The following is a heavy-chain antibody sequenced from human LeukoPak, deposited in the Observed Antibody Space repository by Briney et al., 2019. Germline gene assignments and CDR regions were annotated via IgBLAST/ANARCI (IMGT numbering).Heavy chain of an antibody. CDR1: GFTFSRYW. CDR3: ASDFTGRDDY. CDR2: MNTDGSRT. D-gene: IGHD2-8*02. J-gene: IGHJ4*02. V-gene: IGHV3-74*01. Sequence: GGSLRLSCAASGFTFSRYWMHWVRQAPGERLVWVSRMNTDGSRTDYADSVKGRFTISRDNAKNILYLQMNSLGAEDTAVYSCASDFTGRDDYWGQGTLVTVSS.